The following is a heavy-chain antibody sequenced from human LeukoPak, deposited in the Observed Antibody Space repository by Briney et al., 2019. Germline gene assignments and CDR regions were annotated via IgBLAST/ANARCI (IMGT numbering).Heavy chain of an antibody. D-gene: IGHD2-2*02. CDR3: AKSPVRVTCSSTSCYTPFDY. V-gene: IGHV3-21*04. Sequence: GGSLRLSCAASGFTFSSYSMNWVRQAPGKGLEWVSSISSSSSYIYYADSVKGRFTISRDNSKNTLYLQMNSLRAEDTAVYYCAKSPVRVTCSSTSCYTPFDYWGQGTLVTVSS. CDR2: ISSSSSYI. CDR1: GFTFSSYS. J-gene: IGHJ4*02.